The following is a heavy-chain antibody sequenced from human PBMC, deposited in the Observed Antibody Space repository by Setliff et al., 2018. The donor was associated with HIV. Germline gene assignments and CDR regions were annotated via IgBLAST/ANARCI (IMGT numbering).Heavy chain of an antibody. V-gene: IGHV3-11*04. CDR2: ITSSGSTT. J-gene: IGHJ5*02. D-gene: IGHD3-3*02. CDR3: ARHFWSGYGWFDP. CDR1: GFSFSDYY. Sequence: PGGSLRLSCAASGFSFSDYYMTWARQAPGRGLEWVSYITSSGSTTHYGDSVRGRFTASRDNAESSLYLQMNNLRVEDTAVYYCARHFWSGYGWFDPWGQGTLVTVSS.